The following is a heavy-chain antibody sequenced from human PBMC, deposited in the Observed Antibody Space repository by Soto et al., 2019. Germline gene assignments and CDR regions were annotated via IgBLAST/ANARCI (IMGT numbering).Heavy chain of an antibody. CDR3: AKDKIAVAGYYFDY. CDR2: ISWNSGSI. D-gene: IGHD6-19*01. CDR1: GFTFDDYA. V-gene: IGHV3-9*01. Sequence: EVQLVESGGGLVQPGRSLRLSCAASGFTFDDYAMHWVRQAPGKGLEWVSGISWNSGSIGYADSVKGRFTISSDNAKNSLYLQMNSLRAEDTALYYCAKDKIAVAGYYFDYWGQGTLVTVSS. J-gene: IGHJ4*02.